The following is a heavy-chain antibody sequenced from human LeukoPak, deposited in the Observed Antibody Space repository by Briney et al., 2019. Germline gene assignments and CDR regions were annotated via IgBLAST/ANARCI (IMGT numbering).Heavy chain of an antibody. D-gene: IGHD5-24*01. CDR3: AKSGYNRFDY. CDR1: GFTFSNSA. Sequence: GGSLRLSCAASGFTFSNSAMSWVRQAPGKGLEWVSTISGSGRGSYTYYADSLKGRFTISRDNSKNTLYLQMNSLRAEDTAIYYCAKSGYNRFDYWGQGTLVTVSS. V-gene: IGHV3-23*01. CDR2: ISGSGRGSYT. J-gene: IGHJ4*02.